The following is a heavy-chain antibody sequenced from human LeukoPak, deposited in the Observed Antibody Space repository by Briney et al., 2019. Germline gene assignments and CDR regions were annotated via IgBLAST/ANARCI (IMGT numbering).Heavy chain of an antibody. CDR1: GFTFSSYG. V-gene: IGHV3-33*01. J-gene: IGHJ6*02. D-gene: IGHD2-2*01. Sequence: GGSLRLSCAASGFTFSSYGMHWVRQAPGKGLEWVAVIWYDGSNKYYADSVKGRFTISRDNSKNTLYLQMNSLRAEDTAVYYCARDSYIVVVPAAIQSDYYYGMDVWGQGTTVTVSS. CDR3: ARDSYIVVVPAAIQSDYYYGMDV. CDR2: IWYDGSNK.